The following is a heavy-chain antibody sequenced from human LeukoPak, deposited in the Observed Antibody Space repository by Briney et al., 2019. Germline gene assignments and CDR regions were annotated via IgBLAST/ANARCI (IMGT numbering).Heavy chain of an antibody. CDR3: ARQNYGAAPLRY. CDR2: INHSGST. CDR1: GGSFSGYY. Sequence: SETLSLTCAVYGGSFSGYYWSWIRQPPGKGLEWIGEINHSGSTNYNPSLKSRVTISVDTSKNQFSLKLSSVTAAETAVYFCARQNYGAAPLRYWGQGTLVTVSS. D-gene: IGHD4/OR15-4a*01. V-gene: IGHV4-34*01. J-gene: IGHJ4*02.